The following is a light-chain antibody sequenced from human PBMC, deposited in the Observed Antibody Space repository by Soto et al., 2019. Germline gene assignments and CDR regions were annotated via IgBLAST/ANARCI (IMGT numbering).Light chain of an antibody. V-gene: IGKV1-13*02. CDR3: QQFNSYPLT. CDR1: QDISST. CDR2: DAS. J-gene: IGKJ4*01. Sequence: AIQVTQSPSSLSASVGDRVTITCRASQDISSTLVWYQQKTGEAPSLLIYDASSLESGVPSRFSGSGYGTEFTLTISRLQPEDFGTYYCQQFNSYPLTFGGGTKVEI.